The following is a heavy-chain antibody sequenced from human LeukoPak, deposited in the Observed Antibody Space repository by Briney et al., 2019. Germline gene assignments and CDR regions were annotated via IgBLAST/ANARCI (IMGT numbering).Heavy chain of an antibody. J-gene: IGHJ3*02. CDR2: IIPIFGTA. CDR1: GGTFSSYA. V-gene: IGHV1-69*13. Sequence: VASVKVSCKASGGTFSSYAISWVRQAPGQGLEWMGGIIPIFGTANYAQKFQGRVTITADESTSTAYMELSSLRSEDTAVYYCAAGGSGWANDAFDIWGQGTMVTVSS. CDR3: AAGGSGWANDAFDI. D-gene: IGHD6-19*01.